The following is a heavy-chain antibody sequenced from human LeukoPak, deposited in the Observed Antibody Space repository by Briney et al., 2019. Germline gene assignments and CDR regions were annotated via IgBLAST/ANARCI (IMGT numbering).Heavy chain of an antibody. V-gene: IGHV4-59*01. J-gene: IGHJ4*02. Sequence: SETLSLTRTVSGGSISSYYWSWIRQPPGKGLEWIGHIYSSGSTNYNPSLKSRVTISVDTSKNQFSLKLSSVTAADTAVYYCARNYDSSGYTAFGYWGRGTLVTVSS. CDR1: GGSISSYY. D-gene: IGHD3-22*01. CDR2: IYSSGST. CDR3: ARNYDSSGYTAFGY.